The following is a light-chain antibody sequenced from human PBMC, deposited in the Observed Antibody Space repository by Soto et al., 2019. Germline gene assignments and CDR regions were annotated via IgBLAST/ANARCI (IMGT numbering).Light chain of an antibody. CDR1: SSDVGSDDL. CDR2: EGS. J-gene: IGLJ2*01. CDR3: CSYARTSSVI. V-gene: IGLV2-23*01. Sequence: QSAPTQPASVSGSPGQSIAISCTGTSSDVGSDDLVSWFQHHPGKAPKLMIYEGSKRPSGISDRFSGSKSGNTASLTISGLQAEDEAHYYCCSYARTSSVIFGEGTKLTVL.